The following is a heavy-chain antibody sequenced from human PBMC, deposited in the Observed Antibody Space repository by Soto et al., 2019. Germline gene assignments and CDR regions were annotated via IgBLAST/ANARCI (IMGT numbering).Heavy chain of an antibody. V-gene: IGHV4-4*07. CDR1: GDSMTKYY. D-gene: IGHD1-26*01. CDR3: ARTVGAAYYIDF. J-gene: IGHJ4*02. CDR2: IYTSGST. Sequence: QVQLQESGPGLVKPSETLSLTCTVSGDSMTKYYWSWIRQPAGKGLAWIGRIYTSGSTNYNPSLQSRVTMSIDTSNTHFSLKLKSVTAADTAVYYCARTVGAAYYIDFWGQGALVAVSS.